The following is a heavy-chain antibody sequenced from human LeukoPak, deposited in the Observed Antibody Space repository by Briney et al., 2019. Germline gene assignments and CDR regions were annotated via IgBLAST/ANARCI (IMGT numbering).Heavy chain of an antibody. D-gene: IGHD1-26*01. CDR2: ISTYNGNT. CDR1: GYTFTSYG. CDR3: ARATNRDSGSYYFDY. V-gene: IGHV1-18*01. J-gene: IGHJ4*02. Sequence: ASVKVSCKASGYTFTSYGISWVRQPPGQGLEWMAWISTYNGNTNYAQNLQGRVTMTTDTSTSTAYMELRSLRSDDTAVYYCARATNRDSGSYYFDYWGQGTLVTVSS.